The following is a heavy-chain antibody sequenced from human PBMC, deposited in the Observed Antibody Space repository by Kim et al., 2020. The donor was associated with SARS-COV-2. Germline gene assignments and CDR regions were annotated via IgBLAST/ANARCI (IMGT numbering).Heavy chain of an antibody. Sequence: SETLSLTCTVSGGSISTYYWSWIRQPPGKGLEWIGYMHYSGSTNYNPSLKSRGTITVDTSKNQFSLKLSSVTAADTAVYYCARDKGERAGNYYYYGMDV. D-gene: IGHD1-26*01. CDR2: MHYSGST. CDR1: GGSISTYY. J-gene: IGHJ6*01. V-gene: IGHV4-59*13. CDR3: ARDKGERAGNYYYYGMDV.